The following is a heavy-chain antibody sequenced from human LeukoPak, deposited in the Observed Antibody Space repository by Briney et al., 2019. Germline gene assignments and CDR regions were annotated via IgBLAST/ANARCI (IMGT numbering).Heavy chain of an antibody. D-gene: IGHD4-11*01. CDR1: GGSFSGYY. V-gene: IGHV4-34*01. Sequence: SETLSFTCAVYGGSFSGYYWSWIRQPPGKGLEWIGEINHSGSTNYNPSLKSRVTISVDTSKNQFSLKLSSVTAADTAVYYCARGFSGTVTTPHWFDPWGQGTLVTVSS. J-gene: IGHJ5*02. CDR2: INHSGST. CDR3: ARGFSGTVTTPHWFDP.